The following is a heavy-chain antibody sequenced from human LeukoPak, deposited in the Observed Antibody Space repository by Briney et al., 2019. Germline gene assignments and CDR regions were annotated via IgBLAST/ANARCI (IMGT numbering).Heavy chain of an antibody. D-gene: IGHD5-12*01. V-gene: IGHV3-43*02. CDR2: ISGDGGST. CDR1: GFTFDDYA. Sequence: GGSLRLSCAASGFTFDDYAMHWVRQAPGKGLEWVSLISGDGGSTYYADSVKGRFTISRDNSKNSLYLQMNSLRTEDTALYYCAKDINRGYSDYDFEYWGQGTLVTVSS. CDR3: AKDINRGYSDYDFEY. J-gene: IGHJ4*02.